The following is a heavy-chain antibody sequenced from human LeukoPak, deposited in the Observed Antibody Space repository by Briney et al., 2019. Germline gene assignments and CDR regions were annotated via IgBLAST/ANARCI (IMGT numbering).Heavy chain of an antibody. Sequence: SETLSLTCTVSGYSISSGYYWGWIRQPPGKGLVWIGSIYHSGSTYYNPSLKSRVTISVDTSKNQFSLKLSSGTAADTAVYYCARGVSSGSNFDYWGQGTLVTVSS. J-gene: IGHJ4*02. V-gene: IGHV4-38-2*02. D-gene: IGHD6-19*01. CDR2: IYHSGST. CDR1: GYSISSGYY. CDR3: ARGVSSGSNFDY.